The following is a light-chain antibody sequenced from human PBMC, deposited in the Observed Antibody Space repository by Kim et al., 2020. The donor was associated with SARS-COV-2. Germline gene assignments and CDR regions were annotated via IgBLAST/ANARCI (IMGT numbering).Light chain of an antibody. Sequence: SYELTQPPSVPVSPGQTARITCSGDALPKQYAYWYQQKPGQAPVLVIYKDSERPSGIPERFSGSSSGTTVTLTISGVQAEDEADYYCQSADSSGTSHYV. CDR1: ALPKQY. CDR2: KDS. J-gene: IGLJ1*01. V-gene: IGLV3-25*03. CDR3: QSADSSGTSHYV.